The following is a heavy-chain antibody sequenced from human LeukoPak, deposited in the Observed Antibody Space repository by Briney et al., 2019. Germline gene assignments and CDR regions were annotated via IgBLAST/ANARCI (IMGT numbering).Heavy chain of an antibody. V-gene: IGHV4-34*01. CDR2: IHRSGST. J-gene: IGHJ4*02. Sequence: PSETLSLTCGVYGGSFSDYYWSWIRQPPGKGLEWIGEIHRSGSTNYNPSLKSRVTISVDTSKNQFSLKLSSVTAADTAVYYCARFPKGGAKTYQFDYWGQGTLVTVSS. D-gene: IGHD3-16*01. CDR3: ARFPKGGAKTYQFDY. CDR1: GGSFSDYY.